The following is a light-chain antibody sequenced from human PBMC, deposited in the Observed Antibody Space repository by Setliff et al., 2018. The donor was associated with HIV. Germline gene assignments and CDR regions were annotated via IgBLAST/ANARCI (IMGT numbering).Light chain of an antibody. V-gene: IGLV3-21*04. CDR3: QVWDSSSDHYV. CDR1: NIGSKS. J-gene: IGLJ1*01. CDR2: YDS. Sequence: SYELTQPPSVSVAPGKTARITCGGNNIGSKSVHWCQQKPGQAPVLVIYYDSDRPSGIPERFSGSNSGNTATLTISRVEAGDEADYYCQVWDSSSDHYVFGTGTKV.